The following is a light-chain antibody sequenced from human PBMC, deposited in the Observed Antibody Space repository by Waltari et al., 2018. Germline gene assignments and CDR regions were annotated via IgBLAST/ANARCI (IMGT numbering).Light chain of an antibody. CDR3: QQHNSNPWT. J-gene: IGKJ1*01. V-gene: IGKV1-9*01. Sequence: DIQMTQSPSSLSASVGDRVTITCRASQGISSYLAWYQQKPGKAPKLLIYKASTLQSGVPSRFSGSGSGTDFTLTISSLQPEDFATYSCQQHNSNPWTFGQGTKVEIK. CDR2: KAS. CDR1: QGISSY.